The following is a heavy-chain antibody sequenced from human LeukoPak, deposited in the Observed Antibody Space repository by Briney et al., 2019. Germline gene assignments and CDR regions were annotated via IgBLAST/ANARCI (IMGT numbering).Heavy chain of an antibody. Sequence: GGSLRLSCAASGFTFSSYTMNWVRQAPGKGLEWVSSISSSSSYIYYADSVKGRFTISRDNAKNSLYLQMNSLRAEDTAVYYCARDSAIGYCSTTSCPSDYWGQGTLVTVSS. CDR3: ARDSAIGYCSTTSCPSDY. CDR2: ISSSSSYI. V-gene: IGHV3-21*01. J-gene: IGHJ4*02. D-gene: IGHD2-2*01. CDR1: GFTFSSYT.